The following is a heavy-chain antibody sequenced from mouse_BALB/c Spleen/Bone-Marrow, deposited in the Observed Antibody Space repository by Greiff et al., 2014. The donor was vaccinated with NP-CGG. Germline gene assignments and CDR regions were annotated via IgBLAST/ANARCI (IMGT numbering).Heavy chain of an antibody. V-gene: IGHV1S56*01. J-gene: IGHJ4*01. CDR1: GYTFTSYY. CDR2: IYPGNVNT. Sequence: VQLVESGPELVKPGASVRISCKASGYTFTSYYIHWVKQRPGQGLEWIGWIYPGNVNTKYNEKFKGKATLTADKSSSTAYMQLSSLSSEDSAFYFCTRDTMDYWGQGTSVTVSS. CDR3: TRDTMDY.